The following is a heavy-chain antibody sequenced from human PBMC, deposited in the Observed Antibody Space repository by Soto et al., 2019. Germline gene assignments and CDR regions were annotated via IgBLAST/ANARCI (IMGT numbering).Heavy chain of an antibody. J-gene: IGHJ6*02. CDR1: GVPITTFY. Sequence: QVQLQESGPALVRPSDSLSLMCSVSGVPITTFYWSWIRQAPGKGLEYIGYIYYGGSTHYNPALKSRVTISVDTAKNEFSLNWRSVTAADTAAYYCARGQLLHYQYGLDVWGQGTTVIV. CDR2: IYYGGST. CDR3: ARGQLLHYQYGLDV. D-gene: IGHD3-10*01. V-gene: IGHV4-59*07.